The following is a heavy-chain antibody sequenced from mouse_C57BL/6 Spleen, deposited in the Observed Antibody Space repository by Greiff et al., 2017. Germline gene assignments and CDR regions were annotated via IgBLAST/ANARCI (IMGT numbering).Heavy chain of an antibody. J-gene: IGHJ1*03. V-gene: IGHV5-6*01. CDR1: GFTFSSYG. CDR2: ISSGGSYT. Sequence: EVMLVESGGDLVKPGGSLKLSCAASGFTFSSYGMSWVRQTPDKRLEWVATISSGGSYTYYPDSVKGRFTISRDNAKNTLYLQMSSLKSEDTAMYYCSRFLTPYWYFDVWGTGTTVTVSS. CDR3: SRFLTPYWYFDV. D-gene: IGHD2-13*01.